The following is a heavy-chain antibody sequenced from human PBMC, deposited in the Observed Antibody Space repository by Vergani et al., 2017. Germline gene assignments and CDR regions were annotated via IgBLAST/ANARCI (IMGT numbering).Heavy chain of an antibody. CDR3: AIVTDSYDSSGYYSDY. D-gene: IGHD3-22*01. Sequence: VQVVQSGAEVKTSGASVKVSCKTSGYTLSNYYMHWVRQAPGQGLEWMGIINPSGGHTNYAQKFQGRVTMTRDTYTSTVYMELISLRSEDTAVYYCAIVTDSYDSSGYYSDYWGQGTLVTVSS. J-gene: IGHJ4*02. V-gene: IGHV1-46*01. CDR1: GYTLSNYY. CDR2: INPSGGHT.